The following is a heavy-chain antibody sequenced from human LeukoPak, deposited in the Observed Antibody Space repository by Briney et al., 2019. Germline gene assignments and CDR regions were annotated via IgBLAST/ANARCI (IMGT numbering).Heavy chain of an antibody. V-gene: IGHV4-59*08. Sequence: SETLSLTCAVYGGSFSGYYWSWIRQPPGKGLEWIGYIYYSGSTNYNPSLKSRVTISVDTSKNQFSLKLSSVTAADTAVYYCARQSGYSSGWYDLFAFDIWGQGTMVTVSS. CDR1: GGSFSGYY. D-gene: IGHD6-19*01. CDR2: IYYSGST. CDR3: ARQSGYSSGWYDLFAFDI. J-gene: IGHJ3*02.